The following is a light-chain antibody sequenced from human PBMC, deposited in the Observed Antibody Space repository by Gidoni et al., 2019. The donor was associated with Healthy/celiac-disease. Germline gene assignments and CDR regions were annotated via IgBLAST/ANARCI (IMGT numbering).Light chain of an antibody. Sequence: DIQLTPSTPSLSASVGDRVPITCQASQDISNYLNWYQQKPGKAPKLLIYDSSNLETGVPSMFSGSGAGTDFTFTISSLQPEYIATYYCQQYDNLITFGPGTKVDIK. V-gene: IGKV1-33*01. J-gene: IGKJ3*01. CDR2: DSS. CDR1: QDISNY. CDR3: QQYDNLIT.